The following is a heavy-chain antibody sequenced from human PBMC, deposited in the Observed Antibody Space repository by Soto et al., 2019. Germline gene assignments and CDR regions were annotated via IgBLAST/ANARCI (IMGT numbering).Heavy chain of an antibody. J-gene: IGHJ4*02. CDR3: ARRHGLDIDAYY. CDR1: GGPTSSYF. CDR2: IYYTVST. Sequence: PSDTVSITFTVSGGPTSSYFSSWIRQPPGKGLEWIGYIYYTVSTNYNPSLKSRVTISVDTSKNQFSLKLSSVTAADTAVYFCARRHGLDIDAYYWGQGILVTVS. D-gene: IGHD3-10*01. V-gene: IGHV4-59*08.